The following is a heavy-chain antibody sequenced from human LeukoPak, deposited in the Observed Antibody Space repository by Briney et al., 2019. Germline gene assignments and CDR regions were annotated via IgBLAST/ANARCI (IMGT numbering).Heavy chain of an antibody. D-gene: IGHD2-21*02. CDR3: VTERCGGDCYPRGYYYFGLDV. V-gene: IGHV3-23*01. CDR1: GLAFSAYA. Sequence: PGGSLRLSCAASGLAFSAYALSWVRQAPGKGLEWVSGISSTGGSTYDADSVKGRFTISRDNAKNTLYLQMNSLRAEDTAVYYCVTERCGGDCYPRGYYYFGLDVWGQGTTVTVSS. J-gene: IGHJ6*02. CDR2: ISSTGGST.